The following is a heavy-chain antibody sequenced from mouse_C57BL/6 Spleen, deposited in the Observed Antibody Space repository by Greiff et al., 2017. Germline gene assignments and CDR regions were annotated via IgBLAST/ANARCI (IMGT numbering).Heavy chain of an antibody. CDR1: GYTFTSYW. CDR3: ARAGAGRRFAY. J-gene: IGHJ3*01. D-gene: IGHD3-1*01. Sequence: QVQLKQPGAELVRPGSSVKLSCKASGYTFTSYWMHWVKQRPIQGLEWIGNIDPSDSETHYNQKFKDKATLTVDKSSSTAYMQLSSLTSEDSAVYYCARAGAGRRFAYWGQGTLVTVSA. CDR2: IDPSDSET. V-gene: IGHV1-52*01.